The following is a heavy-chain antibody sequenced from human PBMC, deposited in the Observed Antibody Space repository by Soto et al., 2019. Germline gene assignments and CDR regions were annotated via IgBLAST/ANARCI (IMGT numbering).Heavy chain of an antibody. V-gene: IGHV3-64D*06. J-gene: IGHJ4*02. CDR3: VKDRYVDY. CDR1: GFTFSSYA. Sequence: PGGSLRLSCSVFGFTFSSYAMHWVRQAPGKGLQYVSSISSNGGSTYYADSVKGRFTISRDNSKNTLYPQMSSLRVEDTAVYYCVKDRYVDYWGQGNLVTVSS. CDR2: ISSNGGST.